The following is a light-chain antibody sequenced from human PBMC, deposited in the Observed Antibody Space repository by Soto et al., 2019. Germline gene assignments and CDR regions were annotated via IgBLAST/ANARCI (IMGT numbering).Light chain of an antibody. V-gene: IGKV1-33*01. Sequence: DIQMTQSPSSLSASVGDRVTITCQASQDISNYLNWYQQKPGNAPTLLIYDASNLETGVPSRFSGSGSGTDFTFTISSLQSEDIATYYCQQCDNLPLTFGGGTKVEIK. J-gene: IGKJ4*01. CDR3: QQCDNLPLT. CDR1: QDISNY. CDR2: DAS.